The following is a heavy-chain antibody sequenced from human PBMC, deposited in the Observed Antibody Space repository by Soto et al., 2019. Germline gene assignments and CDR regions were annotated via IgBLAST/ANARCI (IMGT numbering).Heavy chain of an antibody. J-gene: IGHJ6*02. V-gene: IGHV1-46*01. CDR3: ARDRVDGESPGYYYYGMDV. CDR2: INPSGGST. D-gene: IGHD4-17*01. Sequence: ASVKVSCKASGYTFTSYYMHWVRQAPGQGHEWMGIINPSGGSTSYAQKFQSRVTMTRDTSTSTVYMELSSLRSEDTAVYYCARDRVDGESPGYYYYGMDVWGQGTTVTVSS. CDR1: GYTFTSYY.